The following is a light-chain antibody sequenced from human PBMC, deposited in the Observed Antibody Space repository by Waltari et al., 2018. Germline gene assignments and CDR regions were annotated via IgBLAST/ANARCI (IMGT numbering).Light chain of an antibody. J-gene: IGLJ1*01. CDR2: KDS. Sequence: SYELTQPPSVSVYPGQTATITRPGDALPNQYPYCDQRKSGQAPMLVIYKDSARPSGIPERFSGSSSGTTATLTISGVRAEDEADYYCQSADISGSYVFGPGTQVFVL. V-gene: IGLV3-25*03. CDR1: ALPNQY. CDR3: QSADISGSYV.